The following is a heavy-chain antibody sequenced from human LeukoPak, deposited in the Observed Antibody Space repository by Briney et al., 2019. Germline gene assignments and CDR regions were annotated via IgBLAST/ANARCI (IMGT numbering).Heavy chain of an antibody. CDR1: GYTFSSYG. V-gene: IGHV1-18*01. Sequence: ASVKVSCKASGYTFSSYGINWVRQAPGQGLEWMGWISGYNGHTNYARKLQGRVTMTTDTSTSTAYMELGSLRSDDTAVYYCARAGGTYYYESSGYYYQNWFDSWGQGTLVTVSS. J-gene: IGHJ5*01. CDR3: ARAGGTYYYESSGYYYQNWFDS. D-gene: IGHD3-22*01. CDR2: ISGYNGHT.